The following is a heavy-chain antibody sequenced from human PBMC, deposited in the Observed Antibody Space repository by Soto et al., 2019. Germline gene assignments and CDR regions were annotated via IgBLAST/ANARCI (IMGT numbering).Heavy chain of an antibody. J-gene: IGHJ4*02. CDR3: ATSTYDDFWCCYF. CDR1: GYTFADFY. V-gene: IGHV1-2*02. D-gene: IGHD3-3*01. Sequence: ASVKVSCKTSGYTFADFYIHWVRQAPGQGFEWMGWMNPNTGGAVYAQKFLGRVAMTRDTSISTAYMELSRLSSNDTAVYFCATSTYDDFWCCYFLGQVPLVAVSS. CDR2: MNPNTGGA.